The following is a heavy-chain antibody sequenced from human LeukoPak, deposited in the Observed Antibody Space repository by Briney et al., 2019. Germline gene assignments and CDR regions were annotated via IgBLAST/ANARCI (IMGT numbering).Heavy chain of an antibody. CDR1: GGSFSGYY. Sequence: SETLSLTCAVYGGSFSGYYWSWIRQPPGEGLEWIGEIFHSGSTNYNPSLKSRVTISIDKSKNQFSLKLTSVTAADTAVYYCAKNGGNTDFDYWGQGTLVSVSS. D-gene: IGHD2-15*01. CDR3: AKNGGNTDFDY. V-gene: IGHV4-34*12. J-gene: IGHJ4*02. CDR2: IFHSGST.